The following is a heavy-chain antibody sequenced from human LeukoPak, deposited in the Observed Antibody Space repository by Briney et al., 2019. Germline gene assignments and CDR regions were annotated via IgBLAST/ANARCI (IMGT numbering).Heavy chain of an antibody. V-gene: IGHV1-8*01. CDR3: ARWDCSGGSCYSRTHYYGMDV. D-gene: IGHD2-15*01. Sequence: ASVKVSCKASGYTFTSYDINWVRQATGQGLEWMGWMNPNSGNTGYAQKFQGRVTMTRNTSISTAYMELSSLRSEDTAVYYCARWDCSGGSCYSRTHYYGMDVWGQGTTVTVSS. J-gene: IGHJ6*02. CDR2: MNPNSGNT. CDR1: GYTFTSYD.